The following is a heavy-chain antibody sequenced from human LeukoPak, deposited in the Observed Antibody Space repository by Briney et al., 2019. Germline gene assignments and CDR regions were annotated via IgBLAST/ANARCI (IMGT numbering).Heavy chain of an antibody. Sequence: GGSLRLSCAASGFTFSSYSMNWVRQAPGKGLEWISYICGSGSVSYYEDSVKGRFTISRDNAKNSLYLQMNSLRAEDTAVYYCATRLQHHFDYWGQGIQVTVSS. CDR3: ATRLQHHFDY. CDR1: GFTFSSYS. CDR2: ICGSGSVS. J-gene: IGHJ4*02. D-gene: IGHD5-24*01. V-gene: IGHV3-48*01.